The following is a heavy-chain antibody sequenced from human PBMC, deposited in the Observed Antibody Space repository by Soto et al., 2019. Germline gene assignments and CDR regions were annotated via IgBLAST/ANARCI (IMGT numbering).Heavy chain of an antibody. D-gene: IGHD3-3*01. J-gene: IGHJ4*02. CDR2: ITGSGGTT. CDR1: GFSFTDYG. Sequence: EVQLLECGGGLVQPGGSLRLSCAASGFSFTDYGMSWFRQAPGKGLEWVSTITGSGGTTYYADSVKGRVTISRDKSKGTLYLEMNTVRADDTAVYYCAKGHPRVVTSFGVDYWGQGTLVIVSS. CDR3: AKGHPRVVTSFGVDY. V-gene: IGHV3-23*01.